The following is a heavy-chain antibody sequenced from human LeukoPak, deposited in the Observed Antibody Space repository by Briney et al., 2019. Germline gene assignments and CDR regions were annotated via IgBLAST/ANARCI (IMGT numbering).Heavy chain of an antibody. D-gene: IGHD5-12*01. CDR3: ARVRNSGFRYVDS. CDR2: ISAYNGNT. Sequence: EASVKVSFKTSGYTFTSFGVSWVRQAPGQGLEWVGWISAYNGNTNYAQKLQGRVTMTTDTSTSTAYMDLRSLRSDDTAVYYCARVRNSGFRYVDSWGQGTLVTVSS. CDR1: GYTFTSFG. V-gene: IGHV1-18*01. J-gene: IGHJ4*02.